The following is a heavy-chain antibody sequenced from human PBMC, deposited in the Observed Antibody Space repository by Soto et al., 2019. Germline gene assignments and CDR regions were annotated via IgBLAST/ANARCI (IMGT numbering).Heavy chain of an antibody. CDR3: ARGLSNDYYYYGMDV. CDR1: GYSFTSFW. V-gene: IGHV5-51*01. CDR2: IYPGDSDT. D-gene: IGHD4-4*01. J-gene: IGHJ6*02. Sequence: GESLKISCKGSGYSFTSFWIGWVRQMPGKGLEWMGIIYPGDSDTRYSPSFQGQVTISADKSISTAYLQWSSLKASDTAMYYCARGLSNDYYYYGMDVWGQGTTVTVSS.